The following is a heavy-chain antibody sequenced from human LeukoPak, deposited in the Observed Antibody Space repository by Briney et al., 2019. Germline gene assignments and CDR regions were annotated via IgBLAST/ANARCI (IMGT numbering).Heavy chain of an antibody. Sequence: SVKVSCKASGGTFSSYAISWVRQAPGQGLEWMGRIIPILGIANYAQKFQGRVTITADESTSTVYMELSSLRSEDTAVYYCARDNMGDIVVVPAAMGLVWFDPWGQGTLVTVSS. D-gene: IGHD2-2*01. CDR2: IIPILGIA. CDR1: GGTFSSYA. V-gene: IGHV1-69*04. J-gene: IGHJ5*02. CDR3: ARDNMGDIVVVPAAMGLVWFDP.